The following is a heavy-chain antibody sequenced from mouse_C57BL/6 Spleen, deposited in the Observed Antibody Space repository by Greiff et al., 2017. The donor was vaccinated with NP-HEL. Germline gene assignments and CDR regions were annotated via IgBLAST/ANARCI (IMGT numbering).Heavy chain of an antibody. CDR2: IDPENGDT. V-gene: IGHV14-4*01. CDR1: GFNIKDDY. Sequence: EVQGVESGAELVRPGASVKLSCTASGFNIKDDYMHWVKQRPEQGLEWIGWIDPENGDTEYASKFQGKATITADTSSNTAYLQLSSLTSEDTAVYYCTTRPEDSYYFDYWGQGTTLTVSS. CDR3: TTRPEDSYYFDY. J-gene: IGHJ2*01.